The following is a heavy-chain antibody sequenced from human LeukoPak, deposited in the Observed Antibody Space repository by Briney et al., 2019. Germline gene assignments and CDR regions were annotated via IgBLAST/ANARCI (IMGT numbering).Heavy chain of an antibody. D-gene: IGHD1-26*01. CDR2: IKQDGSEK. CDR1: GFTFSSYW. Sequence: PGGSLRLSCAASGFTFSSYWMSWVRQAPGKGLEWVANIKQDGSEKYYVDSVKGRFTISRDNAKNSLYLQMNSLRAEDTAVYYCAREGEGWELPTYYYGMDVWGQGTTVTVSS. J-gene: IGHJ6*02. CDR3: AREGEGWELPTYYYGMDV. V-gene: IGHV3-7*01.